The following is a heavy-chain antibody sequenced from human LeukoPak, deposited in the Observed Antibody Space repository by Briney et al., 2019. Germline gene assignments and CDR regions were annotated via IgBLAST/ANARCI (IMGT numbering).Heavy chain of an antibody. V-gene: IGHV3-30*18. CDR2: ISYDGSNK. CDR3: AKPRETYYYGSVVY. Sequence: GRSLRLSRAASGFTFSSYGMHWVRQAPGKGLEWVAVISYDGSNKYYADSVKGRFTISRDNSKNTLYLQMNSLRAEDTAVYYCAKPRETYYYGSVVYWGQGTLVTVSS. CDR1: GFTFSSYG. D-gene: IGHD3-10*01. J-gene: IGHJ4*02.